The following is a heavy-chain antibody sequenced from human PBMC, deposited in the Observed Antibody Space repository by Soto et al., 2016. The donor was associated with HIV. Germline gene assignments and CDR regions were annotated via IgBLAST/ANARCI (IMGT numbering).Heavy chain of an antibody. CDR1: GGSVTRSSYY. V-gene: IGHV4-61*01. D-gene: IGHD2-21*02. CDR2: IYYSGST. J-gene: IGHJ5*02. CDR3: ARGPVTALNNWFDP. Sequence: QVQLQESGPGLVKSSETLSLTCTVSGGSVTRSSYYWSWIRQPPGKGLEWIGYIYYSGSTDYNPSLRSRVTISLDTSKNQLSLKLRSVTAADTAVYYCARGPVTALNNWFDPVGPREPWSPSP.